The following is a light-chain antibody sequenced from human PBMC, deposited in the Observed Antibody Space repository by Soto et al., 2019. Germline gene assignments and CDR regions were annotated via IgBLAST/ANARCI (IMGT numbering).Light chain of an antibody. Sequence: QSVLTQPPSASGTPGQRVTISCSGSNSNIGSNTVNWYQQLPGTAPILLIYSNNQRPSGVPDRFSGSKSGTSVSLAISGLQYEGEADYYCAAWHDSLNGQVFGPGTKVTV. J-gene: IGLJ1*01. V-gene: IGLV1-44*01. CDR2: SNN. CDR3: AAWHDSLNGQV. CDR1: NSNIGSNT.